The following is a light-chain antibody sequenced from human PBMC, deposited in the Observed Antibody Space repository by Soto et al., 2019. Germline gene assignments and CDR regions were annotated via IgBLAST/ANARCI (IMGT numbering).Light chain of an antibody. CDR2: RAA. Sequence: ETVMTQSPDTLSLSPGESATLSCRASQSVSSNLAWYQWRPGQAPRLLIYRAATRAPGIPARFSGSGSGTEFTLTINSLQSEDFTVYYCQQYNNWPPITFGQGTRLEIK. CDR1: QSVSSN. J-gene: IGKJ5*01. CDR3: QQYNNWPPIT. V-gene: IGKV3-15*01.